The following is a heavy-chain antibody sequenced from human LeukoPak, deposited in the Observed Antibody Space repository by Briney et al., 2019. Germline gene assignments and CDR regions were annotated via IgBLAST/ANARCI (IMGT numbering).Heavy chain of an antibody. CDR1: GGTFSSYA. V-gene: IGHV1-69*05. CDR3: ARAMRSMLPTVGFDP. CDR2: IIPIFGTA. D-gene: IGHD2-21*01. J-gene: IGHJ5*02. Sequence: GASVKVSCKASGGTFSSYAISWVRQAPGQGLEWMGRIIPIFGTANYAQKFQGRVTITTDESTSTAYMELSSLRSEDTAVYYCARAMRSMLPTVGFDPWGQGTLVTVSS.